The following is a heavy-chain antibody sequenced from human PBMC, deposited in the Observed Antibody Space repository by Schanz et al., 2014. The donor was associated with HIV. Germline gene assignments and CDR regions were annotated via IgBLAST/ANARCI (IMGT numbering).Heavy chain of an antibody. J-gene: IGHJ6*02. V-gene: IGHV1-69*01. D-gene: IGHD6-19*01. CDR1: GGTFRSNA. CDR3: ASGRRSGIGWRMDV. Sequence: QVQLVQSGAEVKKPGSSVKVSCKASGGTFRSNAITWVRQAPGQGLEWIGHFNVMLSKINSAQKFQGRVSMTADPSTNPAYMEMRGLRFEDTAVYYCASGRRSGIGWRMDVWGQGTTVSVSS. CDR2: FNVMLSKI.